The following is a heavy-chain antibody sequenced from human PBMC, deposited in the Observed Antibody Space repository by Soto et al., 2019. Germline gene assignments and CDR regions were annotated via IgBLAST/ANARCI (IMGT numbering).Heavy chain of an antibody. CDR3: ARDKDGSHLRVVYWLDP. CDR2: INAGNGNT. CDR1: GYTFTSYA. D-gene: IGHD3-10*01. Sequence: ASVKVSCKASGYTFTSYAMHWVRQAAGQRLEWMGWINAGNGNTKYSQKFQGRVTITRDTSASTAYMELSSLRSEDTAVYYCARDKDGSHLRVVYWLDPGGQGTRV. J-gene: IGHJ5*02. V-gene: IGHV1-3*01.